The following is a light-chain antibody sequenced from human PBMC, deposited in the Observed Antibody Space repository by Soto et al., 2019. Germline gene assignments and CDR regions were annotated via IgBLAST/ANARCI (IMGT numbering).Light chain of an antibody. V-gene: IGKV1-5*01. CDR2: DAS. Sequence: GDRVTITCRASQSITTFLAWYQQKPGKAPQILIYDASKLEPGVPSRLSGSGSGTEFTLTISSLQPDDFATYYCQQYNSYSRTFGQGTKVDIK. CDR1: QSITTF. CDR3: QQYNSYSRT. J-gene: IGKJ1*01.